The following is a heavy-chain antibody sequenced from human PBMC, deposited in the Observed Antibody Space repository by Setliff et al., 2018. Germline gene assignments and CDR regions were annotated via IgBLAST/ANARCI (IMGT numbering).Heavy chain of an antibody. J-gene: IGHJ3*01. CDR2: ISSYNGRT. CDR3: AISTLSICSGGSCPNAFDV. Sequence: VKVSCKASGHIFNSYGISWVRQAPGQGLEWLGWISSYNGRTGYAQRFQDRVSLTTDTSTGAAHMELRSLRSDDTAVYYCAISTLSICSGGSCPNAFDVWGQGTMVTVSS. D-gene: IGHD2-15*01. V-gene: IGHV1-18*01. CDR1: GHIFNSYG.